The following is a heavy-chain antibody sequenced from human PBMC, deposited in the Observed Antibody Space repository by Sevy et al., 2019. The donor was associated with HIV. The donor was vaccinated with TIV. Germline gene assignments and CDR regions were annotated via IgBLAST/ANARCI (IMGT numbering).Heavy chain of an antibody. Sequence: GGSLRLSCAASGFTFSSYSMNWVRQAPGKGLEWVSYISSSSSTIYYADSVKGRFTISRDNAKNSLYLQMNSLRAEDTAVYYCARRPFTIFGVVSPFDYWGQGTLVTVSS. CDR3: ARRPFTIFGVVSPFDY. CDR2: ISSSSSTI. D-gene: IGHD3-3*01. J-gene: IGHJ4*02. CDR1: GFTFSSYS. V-gene: IGHV3-48*01.